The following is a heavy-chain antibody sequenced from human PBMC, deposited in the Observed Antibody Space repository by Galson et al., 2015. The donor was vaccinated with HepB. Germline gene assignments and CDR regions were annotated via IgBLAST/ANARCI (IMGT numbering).Heavy chain of an antibody. Sequence: SLRLSCAASGFTFSSYGMHWVRQAPGKGLEWVAFIRYDGSNKYYADSVKGRFTISRDNSKNTLYLQMNSLRAEDTAVYYCAKVQELREYYFDYWGQGTLVTVSS. J-gene: IGHJ4*02. V-gene: IGHV3-30*02. CDR1: GFTFSSYG. CDR2: IRYDGSNK. D-gene: IGHD3-10*01. CDR3: AKVQELREYYFDY.